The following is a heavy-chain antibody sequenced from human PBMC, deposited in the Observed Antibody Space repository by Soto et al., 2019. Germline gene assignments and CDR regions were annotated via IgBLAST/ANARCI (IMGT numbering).Heavy chain of an antibody. CDR1: GFIFSSYS. J-gene: IGHJ4*02. CDR3: AKKRRSGGDNSYFDS. D-gene: IGHD2-21*02. V-gene: IGHV3-23*01. Sequence: SLRLSCAASGFIFSSYSMYWVRQAPGKGPEGVAGISAFSDSILYADSVEGRFTISRDNSKNTLYLQLNSLRADDTAVYFCAKKRRSGGDNSYFDSGDPGALVNVSS. CDR2: ISAFSDSI.